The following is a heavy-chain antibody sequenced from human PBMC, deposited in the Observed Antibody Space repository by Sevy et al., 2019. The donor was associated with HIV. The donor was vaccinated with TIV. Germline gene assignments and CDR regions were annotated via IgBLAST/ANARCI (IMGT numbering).Heavy chain of an antibody. J-gene: IGHJ4*02. CDR1: GFTFSRYW. Sequence: GGSLRLSCAASGFTFSRYWMHWVRQVPGKGLVWVSRINSDGSSTSYADSVRGRFTISRDNAKNTLYLQMNSLRAEDTAVYYCARKDSSGLDXWGQGNLVTVSS. CDR2: INSDGSST. CDR3: ARKDSSGLDX. V-gene: IGHV3-74*01. D-gene: IGHD3-22*01.